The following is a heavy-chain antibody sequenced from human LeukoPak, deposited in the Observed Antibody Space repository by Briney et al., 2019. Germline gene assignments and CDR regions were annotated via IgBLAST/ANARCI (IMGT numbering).Heavy chain of an antibody. Sequence: ASVKVSCKVSGYTLTELSMHWVRQAPGKGLEWMGGFDPEDGETIYAQKFQGRVTMTEDTSTDTAYMELSSLRSEDTAVYYCARSERDCSGGSCFPYYYYGMDVWGQGTTVTVSS. CDR3: ARSERDCSGGSCFPYYYYGMDV. J-gene: IGHJ6*02. V-gene: IGHV1-24*01. CDR1: GYTLTELS. D-gene: IGHD2-15*01. CDR2: FDPEDGET.